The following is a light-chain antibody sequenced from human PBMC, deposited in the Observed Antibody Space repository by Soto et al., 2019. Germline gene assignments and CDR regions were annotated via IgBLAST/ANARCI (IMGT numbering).Light chain of an antibody. V-gene: IGKV3-11*01. CDR1: QSVSSY. CDR3: QQRSNWPLIT. CDR2: DAS. J-gene: IGKJ5*01. Sequence: EIVVTQSPATLSLSPGERATLPCRASQSVSSYLAWYQQKPGQAPRLLIYDASNRATGIPARFSGSGSGTDFTLTISSLEPEDFAVYYCQQRSNWPLITFGQGTRLESK.